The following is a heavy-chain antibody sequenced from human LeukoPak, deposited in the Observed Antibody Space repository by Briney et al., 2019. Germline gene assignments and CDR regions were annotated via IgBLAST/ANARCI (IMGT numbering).Heavy chain of an antibody. J-gene: IGHJ4*02. V-gene: IGHV1-46*01. CDR3: VVVAATRGGGY. D-gene: IGHD2-15*01. Sequence: VASVKVSCKASGYTFTSYYMHWVRQAPGQGLEWMGIINPSGGSTSYAQKFQGRVTITRDRSMSTAYMELSSLRSEDTAMYYCVVVAATRGGGYWGQGTLVTVSS. CDR1: GYTFTSYY. CDR2: INPSGGST.